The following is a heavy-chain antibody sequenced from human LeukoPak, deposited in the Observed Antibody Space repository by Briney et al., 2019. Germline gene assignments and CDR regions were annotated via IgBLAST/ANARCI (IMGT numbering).Heavy chain of an antibody. J-gene: IGHJ4*02. CDR1: GFTFSSYA. D-gene: IGHD3-22*01. Sequence: GGSLRLSCAASGFTFSSYAMSWVRQAPGKGLEWVSAISGSGGSTYYADSVKGRFTISRDNSKNTLYLQMNSLRAEDTAVYYCVYYYDSSGYYSDYWGQGTLATVSS. V-gene: IGHV3-23*01. CDR2: ISGSGGST. CDR3: VYYYDSSGYYSDY.